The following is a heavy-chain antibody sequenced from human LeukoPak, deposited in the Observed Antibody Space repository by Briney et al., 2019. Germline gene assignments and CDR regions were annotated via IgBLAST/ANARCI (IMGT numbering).Heavy chain of an antibody. CDR1: GYSISSGHY. V-gene: IGHV4-38-2*01. CDR2: IYHSGST. J-gene: IGHJ4*02. Sequence: SETLSLTCAVSGYSISSGHYWGWIRQPPGKGLEWIGSIYHSGSTYYNPSLESRVTISVDTSKNQFSLKLSSVTAADTAVYYCARMTYYDSNGYYYSYFDYWGQGTLVTVSS. CDR3: ARMTYYDSNGYYYSYFDY. D-gene: IGHD3-22*01.